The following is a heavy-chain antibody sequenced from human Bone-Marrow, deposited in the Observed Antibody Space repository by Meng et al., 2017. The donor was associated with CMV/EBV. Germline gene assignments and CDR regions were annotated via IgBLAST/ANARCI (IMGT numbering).Heavy chain of an antibody. CDR2: IIPIFGTA. V-gene: IGHV1-69*05. CDR3: ARTPWPGYDFWSGPDY. D-gene: IGHD3-3*01. Sequence: SVNVSCKASGGTFSSYAISWVRQAPGQGLEWVGGIIPIFGTANYAQKFQGRVTITTEESTSTAYMELSSRRSEDTTGYYCARTPWPGYDFWSGPDYWGQGTLVTVSS. CDR1: GGTFSSYA. J-gene: IGHJ4*02.